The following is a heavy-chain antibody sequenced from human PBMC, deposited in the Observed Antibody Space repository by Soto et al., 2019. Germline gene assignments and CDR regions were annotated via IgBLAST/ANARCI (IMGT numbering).Heavy chain of an antibody. CDR2: IWYDGSQK. J-gene: IGHJ4*02. Sequence: QVQLVESGGGVVQPGRSLRLSCAASGFTLSNYGMHWVRQAPGKGLEWVAVIWYDGSQKYYAGSAKGRFSISRDNSMNTLYLQMNSLRAEDTAVYYCAREYSSGQYYPIDYWGQGTLVTVSS. V-gene: IGHV3-33*01. D-gene: IGHD6-19*01. CDR3: AREYSSGQYYPIDY. CDR1: GFTLSNYG.